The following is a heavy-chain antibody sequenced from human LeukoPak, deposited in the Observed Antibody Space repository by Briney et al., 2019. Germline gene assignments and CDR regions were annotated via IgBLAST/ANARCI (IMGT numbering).Heavy chain of an antibody. CDR1: GYTFSTYG. J-gene: IGHJ4*02. D-gene: IGHD2-2*01. CDR3: ARVAEDCSTTRCYAGVDY. V-gene: IGHV1-18*01. Sequence: ASVKVSCKASGYTFSTYGISWVRQAPGQGLEWMEWISGYNGNTSYAQILQDRVTMTRDTSTSTAYMELRSLRSDDTAVYYCARVAEDCSTTRCYAGVDYWGQGTLVTVSS. CDR2: ISGYNGNT.